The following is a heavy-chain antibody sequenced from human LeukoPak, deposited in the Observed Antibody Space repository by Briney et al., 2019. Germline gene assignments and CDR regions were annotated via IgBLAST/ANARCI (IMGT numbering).Heavy chain of an antibody. V-gene: IGHV3-48*04. CDR1: GFTFSSFS. D-gene: IGHD3-10*02. CDR3: AELGITMIGGV. J-gene: IGHJ6*04. CDR2: ITSISRTI. Sequence: GGSLRLSCAASGFTFSSFSMNWVRQAPGKGLEWVSFITSISRTIYYADSVKGRFTISRDNAKNSLYLQMNSLRAEDTAVYYCAELGITMIGGVWGKGTTVTISS.